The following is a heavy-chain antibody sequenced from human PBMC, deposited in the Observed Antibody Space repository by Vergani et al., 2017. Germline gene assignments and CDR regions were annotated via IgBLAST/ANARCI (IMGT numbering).Heavy chain of an antibody. CDR1: GGSISSGDYY. J-gene: IGHJ5*02. D-gene: IGHD3-22*01. Sequence: QVQLQESGPGLVKPSQTLSLTCTVSGGSISSGDYYWSWIRQPPGKGLEWIGYIYYSGSTYYNPSLKSRVTISVDTSKNQFSLKQSSVTAADTAVYYCARGITMIVVVTSEGSWFDPWGQGTLVTVSS. CDR3: ARGITMIVVVTSEGSWFDP. V-gene: IGHV4-30-4*01. CDR2: IYYSGST.